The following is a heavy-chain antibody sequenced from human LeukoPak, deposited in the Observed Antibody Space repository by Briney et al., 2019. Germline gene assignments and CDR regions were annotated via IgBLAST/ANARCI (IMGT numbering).Heavy chain of an antibody. CDR3: ARGIVVVVAATGWFDP. D-gene: IGHD2-15*01. CDR1: GGSFSGYY. CDR2: INHSGST. J-gene: IGHJ5*02. Sequence: SETLSLTCAVYGGSFSGYYWSWIRQPPGEGLEWIGEINHSGSTNYNPSLKSRVTMSVDTSKNQFSLKLSSVTAADTAVYYCARGIVVVVAATGWFDPWGQGTLVTVSS. V-gene: IGHV4-34*01.